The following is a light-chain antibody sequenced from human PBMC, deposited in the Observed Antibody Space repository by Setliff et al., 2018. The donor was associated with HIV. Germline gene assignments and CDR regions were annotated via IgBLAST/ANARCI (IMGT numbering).Light chain of an antibody. CDR2: DVT. CDR3: CSYGGTTTHVL. Sequence: LTQPASVSGSPGQSITISCTGTSSDVGSYNLVSWYQQHPDKAPKLMIYDVTQRPSGVSNRFPGSKSGNTASLTISGLQAEDEADYYCCSYGGTTTHVLFGGGTKVTVL. V-gene: IGLV2-23*02. J-gene: IGLJ2*01. CDR1: SSDVGSYNL.